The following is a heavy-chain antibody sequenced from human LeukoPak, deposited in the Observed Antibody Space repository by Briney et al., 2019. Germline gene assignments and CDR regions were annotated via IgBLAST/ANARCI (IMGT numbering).Heavy chain of an antibody. V-gene: IGHV4-59*10. CDR1: GGSFSGYY. Sequence: PSETLSLTCAVYGGSFSGYYWSWIRQPPGKGLEWIGRIYTSGSTNYNPSLESRVTISVDTSKNQFSLKLSSVTAADTAVYYCARESPEGYDYGDYLADYWGQGTLVTVSS. J-gene: IGHJ4*02. CDR3: ARESPEGYDYGDYLADY. D-gene: IGHD4-17*01. CDR2: IYTSGST.